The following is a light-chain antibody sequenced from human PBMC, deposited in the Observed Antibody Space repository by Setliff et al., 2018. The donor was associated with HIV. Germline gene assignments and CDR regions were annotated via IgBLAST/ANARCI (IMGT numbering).Light chain of an antibody. J-gene: IGLJ3*02. CDR1: SSDIGSYDY. V-gene: IGLV2-14*01. CDR3: SSYTTSATVL. CDR2: EVS. Sequence: QSVLTQPASVSGSPGQWITISCTGTSSDIGSYDYVSWYQQHPGRAPQLMISEVSNRPSGVSHRLSGSKSGNTASLTISGLQAEDEADYYCSSYTTSATVLFGGGTKVTVL.